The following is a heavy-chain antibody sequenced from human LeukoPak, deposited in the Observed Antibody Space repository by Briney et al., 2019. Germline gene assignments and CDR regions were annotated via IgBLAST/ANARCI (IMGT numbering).Heavy chain of an antibody. V-gene: IGHV3-23*01. D-gene: IGHD3-22*01. J-gene: IGHJ4*02. CDR2: ISGSGGST. CDR3: AKDQTPYYYDSSGSHFYHY. CDR1: GFTFSSYA. Sequence: GGSLRLSCAASGFTFSSYAMSWVRQAPGKGLEWVSAISGSGGSTHYADSVRGRFTISRDNSKNTLYLQMNSLRAEDTAVYYCAKDQTPYYYDSSGSHFYHYWGQGTLVTVSS.